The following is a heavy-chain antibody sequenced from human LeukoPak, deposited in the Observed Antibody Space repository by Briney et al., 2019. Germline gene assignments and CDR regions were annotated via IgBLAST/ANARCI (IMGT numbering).Heavy chain of an antibody. Sequence: SETLSLTCAVYGGSFSGYYWSWIREPPGKGLGWIGEINHSGSTNYNPSLKSRVTISVDTSKNQFSLKLSSVTAADTAVYYCARPELSSGGAFDIWGQGTMVTVSS. CDR2: INHSGST. CDR1: GGSFSGYY. J-gene: IGHJ3*02. V-gene: IGHV4-34*01. CDR3: ARPELSSGGAFDI. D-gene: IGHD1-26*01.